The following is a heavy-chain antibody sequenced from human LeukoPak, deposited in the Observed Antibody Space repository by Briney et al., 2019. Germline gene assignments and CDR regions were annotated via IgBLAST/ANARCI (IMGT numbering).Heavy chain of an antibody. CDR1: GFTVSSNY. Sequence: GGSLRLSCAASGFTVSSNYMSWVRQAPGKGLEWVSVIYSGGSTYYADSVKGRFTISRDNSKNTLYLRMNSLRAEDTAVYYCARAGGDYGSGRKRVFDYWGQGTLVTVSS. D-gene: IGHD3-10*01. V-gene: IGHV3-66*01. J-gene: IGHJ4*02. CDR3: ARAGGDYGSGRKRVFDY. CDR2: IYSGGST.